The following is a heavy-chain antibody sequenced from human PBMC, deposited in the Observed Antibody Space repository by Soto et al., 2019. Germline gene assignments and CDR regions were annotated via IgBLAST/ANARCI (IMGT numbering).Heavy chain of an antibody. D-gene: IGHD2-21*02. CDR2: IPQDGVDG. Sequence: GGSLRLSCEVSGFTFSMYSMSWVRQSPGKGLEWVAKIPQDGVDGHYADSVKGRFIISRDNGKNSLHLQLNNLRAEDTAVYYCARDHLILPAHDFFYGSDVWGRGATVTVSS. V-gene: IGHV3-7*03. CDR3: ARDHLILPAHDFFYGSDV. CDR1: GFTFSMYS. J-gene: IGHJ6*02.